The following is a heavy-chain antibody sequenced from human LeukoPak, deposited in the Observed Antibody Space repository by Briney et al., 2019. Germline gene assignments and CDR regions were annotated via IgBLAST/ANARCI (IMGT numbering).Heavy chain of an antibody. V-gene: IGHV3-48*03. J-gene: IGHJ4*02. CDR1: GFTFSSYE. CDR3: ARPDY. Sequence: GGSLRLSCAASGFTFSSYEMNWVRQAPGKGLEWVSYISSSGSTIFYADSVKGRLTISRDNARNLLFLQMNSLRAEDTAVYYCARPDYWGQGTLVTVSS. CDR2: ISSSGSTI.